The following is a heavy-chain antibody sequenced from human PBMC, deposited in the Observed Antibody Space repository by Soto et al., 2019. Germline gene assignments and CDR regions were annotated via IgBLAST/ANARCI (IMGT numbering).Heavy chain of an antibody. D-gene: IGHD4-17*01. J-gene: IGHJ4*02. CDR1: GYTFSAYY. Sequence: QVQLVQSGAEVKKPGASIKVSCKASGYTFSAYYIHWVRQAPGQGLEWMGWINPKSGGTNNAQKLQGGDTITSETSVSTASMEVSRLTSDDTAVYYCARDDCGGQSDKFLDYWSLGTLVTVSS. CDR3: ARDDCGGQSDKFLDY. CDR2: INPKSGGT. V-gene: IGHV1-2*02.